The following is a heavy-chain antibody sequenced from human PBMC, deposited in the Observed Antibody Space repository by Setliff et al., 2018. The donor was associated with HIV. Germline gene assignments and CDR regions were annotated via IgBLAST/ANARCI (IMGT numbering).Heavy chain of an antibody. CDR3: TRAEQQLPYYYYYYGMDV. J-gene: IGHJ6*02. CDR2: INHSGST. D-gene: IGHD6-13*01. V-gene: IGHV4-39*07. Sequence: SETLSLTCTVSGGSIRSSNYYWGWIRQPPGKGLEWIGEINHSGSTNYNPSLKSRVTISVDTSKNQFSLKLSSVTAADTAVYYCTRAEQQLPYYYYYYGMDVWGQGTTVTVSS. CDR1: GGSIRSSNYY.